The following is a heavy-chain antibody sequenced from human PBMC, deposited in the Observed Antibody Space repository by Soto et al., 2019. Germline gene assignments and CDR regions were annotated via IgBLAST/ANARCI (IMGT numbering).Heavy chain of an antibody. Sequence: QVQLVQSGAEVKKPGSSVKVSCKASGGTFSSYAISWVRQAPGQGLEWMGGIIPIFGTANYAQKFQGRVTIHADESTSTAYMELSSLRSEDTAVYYCAGGPRGYSGYDRGANWFDPWGQGTLVTVSS. V-gene: IGHV1-69*12. CDR3: AGGPRGYSGYDRGANWFDP. D-gene: IGHD5-12*01. CDR2: IIPIFGTA. CDR1: GGTFSSYA. J-gene: IGHJ5*02.